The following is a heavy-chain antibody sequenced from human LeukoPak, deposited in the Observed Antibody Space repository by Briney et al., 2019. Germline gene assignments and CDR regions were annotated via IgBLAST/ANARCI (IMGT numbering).Heavy chain of an antibody. Sequence: GGSLRLSCAASGFTVSSNYMSWVRQAPGKGLERVSVIYSGGSTYYADSVKGRFTISRDNSKNTLYLQMNSLRAEDTAVYYCARELLPDIVVVPAAMPTPYYYYGMDVWGQGTTVTVSS. V-gene: IGHV3-66*01. J-gene: IGHJ6*02. CDR3: ARELLPDIVVVPAAMPTPYYYYGMDV. CDR2: IYSGGST. D-gene: IGHD2-2*01. CDR1: GFTVSSNY.